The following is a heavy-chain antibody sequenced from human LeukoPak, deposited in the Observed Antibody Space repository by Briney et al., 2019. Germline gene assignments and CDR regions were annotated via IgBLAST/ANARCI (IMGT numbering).Heavy chain of an antibody. CDR1: GFTFSSYS. J-gene: IGHJ4*02. CDR2: ISSSSSYI. CDR3: ARGVDYSNPLRNY. V-gene: IGHV3-21*01. Sequence: GGSLRLSCAASGFTFSSYSMNWVRQAPGKGLDWVSSISSSSSYIYYADSVKGRFTISRDNAKNSLYLQMNSLRAEDTAVYYCARGVDYSNPLRNYWGQGTLVTVSS. D-gene: IGHD4-4*01.